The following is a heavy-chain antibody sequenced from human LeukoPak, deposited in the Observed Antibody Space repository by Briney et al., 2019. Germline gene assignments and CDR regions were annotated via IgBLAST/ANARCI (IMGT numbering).Heavy chain of an antibody. Sequence: SETLSLTCTVSGGSISSYYWSWLRQPPGKGLEWIGYIYYSGSTNYNPSLKSRVTISVDTSKNQFSLKLSSVTAADTAVYYCARYLYSSGWETGAFDIWGQGTMVTVSS. CDR2: IYYSGST. J-gene: IGHJ3*02. CDR1: GGSISSYY. D-gene: IGHD6-19*01. V-gene: IGHV4-59*01. CDR3: ARYLYSSGWETGAFDI.